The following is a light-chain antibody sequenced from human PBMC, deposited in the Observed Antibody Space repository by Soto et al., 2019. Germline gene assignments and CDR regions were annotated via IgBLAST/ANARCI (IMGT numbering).Light chain of an antibody. CDR3: AAWDDSLSGVV. V-gene: IGLV1-47*02. CDR1: SSNLGNNY. Sequence: QAVVTQPPSASGTPGQRVTISCSGGSSNLGNNYVYWYQQLPRTAPKLLIYSNNQRPSGVPDRFSGSKSGTSASLAISGLRSEDEADYYCAAWDDSLSGVVFGGGTKLTVL. CDR2: SNN. J-gene: IGLJ2*01.